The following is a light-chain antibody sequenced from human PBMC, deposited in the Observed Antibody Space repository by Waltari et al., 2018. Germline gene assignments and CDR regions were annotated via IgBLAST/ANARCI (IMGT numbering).Light chain of an antibody. CDR3: QQYGSSPWT. Sequence: IVLTQPPGTLPLSPGARATPPCRASQSVSSSYLAWYQQKPGQAPRLLIYGASSRATGIPDRFSGSGSGTDFTLTISRLEPEDFAVYYCQQYGSSPWTFGQGTKVEIK. CDR1: QSVSSSY. CDR2: GAS. V-gene: IGKV3-20*01. J-gene: IGKJ1*01.